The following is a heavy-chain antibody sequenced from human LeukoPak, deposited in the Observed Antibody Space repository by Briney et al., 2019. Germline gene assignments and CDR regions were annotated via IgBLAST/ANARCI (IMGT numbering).Heavy chain of an antibody. Sequence: GASVKVSCKASGYTFVNYGINWVRQATGQGLEWMGWMNPNSGNTGYAQKFQGRVTMTRNTSISTAYMELSSLRSEDTAVYYCARAAVARRPLGYWGQGTLVTVSS. V-gene: IGHV1-8*01. CDR3: ARAAVARRPLGY. J-gene: IGHJ4*02. CDR1: GYTFVNYG. CDR2: MNPNSGNT. D-gene: IGHD6-19*01.